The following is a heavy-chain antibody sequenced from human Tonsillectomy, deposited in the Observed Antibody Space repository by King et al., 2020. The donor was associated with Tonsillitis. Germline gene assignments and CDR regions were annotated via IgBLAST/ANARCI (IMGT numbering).Heavy chain of an antibody. CDR3: AREEYGSGSNWFDP. CDR1: GYSIRSAYY. J-gene: IGHJ5*02. D-gene: IGHD3-10*01. Sequence: VQLQESGPGLVKPSETLSLTCAVSGYSIRSAYYWGWIRQPPGKGLEWIGSIHHSGSTYYIPSLKSRVTISVDTSKNQFSLKLSSVTAADTAVYYCAREEYGSGSNWFDPWGQGTLVTVSS. V-gene: IGHV4-38-2*02. CDR2: IHHSGST.